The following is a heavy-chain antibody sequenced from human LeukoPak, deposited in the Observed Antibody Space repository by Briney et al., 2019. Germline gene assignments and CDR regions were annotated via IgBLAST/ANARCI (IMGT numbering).Heavy chain of an antibody. Sequence: SETLSLTCAVYGGSFSGYYWSWIRQPPGKGLEWIGEINHSGSTNYNPSLKSRVTISVETSKNQFSLKLSSVTAADTAVYYCARDGGYTHFDYWGQGTLVTVSS. D-gene: IGHD1-1*01. CDR1: GGSFSGYY. CDR3: ARDGGYTHFDY. V-gene: IGHV4-34*01. CDR2: INHSGST. J-gene: IGHJ4*02.